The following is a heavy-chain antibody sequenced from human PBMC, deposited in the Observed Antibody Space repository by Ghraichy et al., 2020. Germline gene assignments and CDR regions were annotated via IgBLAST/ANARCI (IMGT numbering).Heavy chain of an antibody. CDR3: ARMVIALGRGAFDI. J-gene: IGHJ3*02. CDR1: GGSISSSSYY. CDR2: IYYSGST. D-gene: IGHD2-21*01. Sequence: SETLSLTCTVSGGSISSSSYYWGWIRQPPGKGLEWIGSIYYSGSTYYNPSLKSRVTISVDTSKNQFSLKLSSVTAADTAVYYCARMVIALGRGAFDIWGQGTMVTVSS. V-gene: IGHV4-39*07.